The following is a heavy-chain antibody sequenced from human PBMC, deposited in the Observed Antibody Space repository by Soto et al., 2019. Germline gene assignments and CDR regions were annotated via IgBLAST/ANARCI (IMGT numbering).Heavy chain of an antibody. CDR2: IYSGGST. V-gene: IGHV4-4*07. CDR3: ARGPGGFGDFSLDY. J-gene: IGHJ4*02. D-gene: IGHD3-10*01. CDR1: GGSINSYY. Sequence: QVQLQESGPGLVKPSETLSLTCTVSGGSINSYYWSWIRQPAGKGLEWIGRIYSGGSTNYNPSLKSRLTVSVDTSQNQFSLKLPSVTAADTAVYYCARGPGGFGDFSLDYWGQGTLVTVSS.